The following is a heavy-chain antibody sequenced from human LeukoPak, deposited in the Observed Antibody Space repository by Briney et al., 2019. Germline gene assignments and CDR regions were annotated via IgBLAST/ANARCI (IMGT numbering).Heavy chain of an antibody. CDR3: ARDRALYDSRRGYYYTEDDY. CDR2: INQDGSEK. V-gene: IGHV3-7*01. Sequence: PGGSLRLSCVASGFTFNTYWMSWVRQAPGKGLEWVANINQDGSEKYSVDSVKGRFTISRDNARNLLYLQMNSLRADDTAVYYCARDRALYDSRRGYYYTEDDYWGQGTLVTVSS. CDR1: GFTFNTYW. D-gene: IGHD3-22*01. J-gene: IGHJ4*02.